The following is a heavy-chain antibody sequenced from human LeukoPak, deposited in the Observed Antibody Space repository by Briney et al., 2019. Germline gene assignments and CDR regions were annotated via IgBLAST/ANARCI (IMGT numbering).Heavy chain of an antibody. CDR2: IYYSGST. CDR3: ARAKGGYSSGWTFDY. CDR1: GGSISSYY. V-gene: IGHV4-59*01. J-gene: IGHJ4*02. Sequence: SETLSLTCTVSGGSISSYYWSWIRQPPGKGPEWIGYIYYSGSTNYNPSLKSRVTISVDTSKNQFSLKLSSVTAADTAVYYCARAKGGYSSGWTFDYWGQGTLVTVSS. D-gene: IGHD6-19*01.